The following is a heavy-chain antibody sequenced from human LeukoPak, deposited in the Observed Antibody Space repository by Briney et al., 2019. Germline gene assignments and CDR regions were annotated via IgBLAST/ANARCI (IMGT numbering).Heavy chain of an antibody. Sequence: GESLKISCKGSGYSFTSYWIGWVRQMPGKGPEWMGIIYPGDSDIRYSPSFQGQVTISADKSISTAYLQWSSLKASDTAMYYCAKQKQEGYYYYGLDVWGQGTTVTVSS. CDR2: IYPGDSDI. CDR3: AKQKQEGYYYYGLDV. J-gene: IGHJ6*02. V-gene: IGHV5-51*01. CDR1: GYSFTSYW.